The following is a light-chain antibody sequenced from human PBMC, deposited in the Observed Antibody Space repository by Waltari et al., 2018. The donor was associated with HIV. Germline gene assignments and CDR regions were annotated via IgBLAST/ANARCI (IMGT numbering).Light chain of an antibody. V-gene: IGLV2-11*01. CDR3: FSYGGSLHV. CDR2: DVT. Sequence: QSALTQPRSVSGSPGQSVPISCSGASSGVTYNHPVSWYQHHPGKAPKLIIYDVTTGPSGVPDRFSGSKSGNTASLTISGLQAEDEADYYCFSYGGSLHVFGTGTEVTVL. J-gene: IGLJ1*01. CDR1: SSGVTYNHP.